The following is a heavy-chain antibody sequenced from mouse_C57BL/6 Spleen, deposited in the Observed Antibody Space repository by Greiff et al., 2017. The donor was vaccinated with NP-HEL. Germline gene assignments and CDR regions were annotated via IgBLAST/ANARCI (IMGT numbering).Heavy chain of an antibody. Sequence: VQLQQPGAELVRPGASVKLSCKASGYTFTDYYINWVKQRPGQGLEWIARIYPGSGNTYYNEKFKGKATLTAEKSSSTAYMQLSSLTSEDSAVYFCARSWYSNYYAMDYWGQGTSVTVSS. CDR1: GYTFTDYY. CDR3: ARSWYSNYYAMDY. V-gene: IGHV1-76*01. J-gene: IGHJ4*01. CDR2: IYPGSGNT. D-gene: IGHD2-5*01.